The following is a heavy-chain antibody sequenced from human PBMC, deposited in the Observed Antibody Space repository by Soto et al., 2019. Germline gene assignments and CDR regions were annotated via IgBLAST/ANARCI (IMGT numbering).Heavy chain of an antibody. V-gene: IGHV4-39*01. CDR1: GGSISSSSYY. J-gene: IGHJ4*02. Sequence: QLQLQESGPGLVKPSETLSLTCTVSGGSISSSSYYWGWIRQPPGKGLEWIGSIYYSGSTYYNPSLKSRVTISVDTSKNQFSLKLSSVTAADTAVYYCARHPGGYYFDYWGQGTLVTVSS. CDR2: IYYSGST. CDR3: ARHPGGYYFDY. D-gene: IGHD2-15*01.